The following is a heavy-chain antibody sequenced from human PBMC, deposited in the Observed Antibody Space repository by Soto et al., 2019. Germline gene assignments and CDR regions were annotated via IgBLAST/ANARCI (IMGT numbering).Heavy chain of an antibody. J-gene: IGHJ4*02. CDR3: ARGRIAAAGTWYFDY. V-gene: IGHV3-30*04. D-gene: IGHD6-13*01. CDR1: GFTFSNYA. CDR2: ISYDGRDK. Sequence: QVPLVESGGGVVQPGRSLRLSCAASGFTFSNYAMHWVRQAPGKGLEWVTIISYDGRDKYYADSVKGRFTISRDNSKNTLYLQMNSLRAEDTAVYYCARGRIAAAGTWYFDYWGQGTLVTVSS.